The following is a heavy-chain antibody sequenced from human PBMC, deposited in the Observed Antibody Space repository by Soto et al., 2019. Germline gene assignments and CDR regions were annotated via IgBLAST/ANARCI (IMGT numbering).Heavy chain of an antibody. J-gene: IGHJ4*02. Sequence: GESLKISCKGSGYNFATYWIGWVRQMPGKGLEWMGIIYPHDSDTRYSPSFQGQVTISADKSISTAYLQWSSLKASDTAIYYCARRLDNTLDFWGRGTLVTVSS. V-gene: IGHV5-51*01. CDR3: ARRLDNTLDF. D-gene: IGHD1-20*01. CDR2: IYPHDSDT. CDR1: GYNFATYW.